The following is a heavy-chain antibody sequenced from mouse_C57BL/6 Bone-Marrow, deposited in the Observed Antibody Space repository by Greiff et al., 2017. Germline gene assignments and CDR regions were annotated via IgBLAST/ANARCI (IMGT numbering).Heavy chain of an antibody. J-gene: IGHJ4*01. CDR2: ILPGSGST. Sequence: VQLQQSGAELMKPGASVKLSCKATGYTFPGYWIQWVKQRPGHGLEWIGEILPGSGSTNYNAKFKGKATFTADTSSNTAYMQLSSLTTEDSAIYYCARWRYAMHNWGQGASVP. V-gene: IGHV1-9*01. CDR1: GYTFPGYW. CDR3: ARWRYAMHN.